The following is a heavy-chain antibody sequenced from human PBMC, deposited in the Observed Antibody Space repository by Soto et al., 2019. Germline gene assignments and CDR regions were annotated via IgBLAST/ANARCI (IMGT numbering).Heavy chain of an antibody. CDR2: ISYDGSNK. CDR3: ASSRYSSGWYHY. D-gene: IGHD6-19*01. CDR1: GFTFSSYA. V-gene: IGHV3-30-3*01. Sequence: GGSLRLSCAASGFTFSSYAMHWVRQAPGKGLEWVAVISYDGSNKYYADSVKGRFTISRDNSKNTLYLQMNSLRAEDTAVYYCASSRYSSGWYHYWGQGTLVTVSS. J-gene: IGHJ4*02.